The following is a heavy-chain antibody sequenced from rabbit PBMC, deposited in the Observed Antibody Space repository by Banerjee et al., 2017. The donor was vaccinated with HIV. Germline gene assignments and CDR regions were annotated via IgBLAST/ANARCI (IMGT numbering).Heavy chain of an antibody. CDR3: ARWYTAYAGSGNDYFDF. J-gene: IGHJ3*01. Sequence: QEQLVESGGGLVKPEGSLTLTCTASGFSFSSIYYMCWVRQAPGKGLEWIACMHAGSTDNTYYASWTKGRFTISKTSSTTVTLQMPSLTAADTATYFCARWYTAYAGSGNDYFDFWGQGTLVTVS. D-gene: IGHD4-2*01. CDR1: GFSFSSIYY. V-gene: IGHV1S45*01. CDR2: MHAGSTDNT.